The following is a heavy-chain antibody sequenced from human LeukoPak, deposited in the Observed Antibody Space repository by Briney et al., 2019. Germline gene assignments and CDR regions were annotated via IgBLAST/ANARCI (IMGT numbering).Heavy chain of an antibody. J-gene: IGHJ5*02. Sequence: QPGGSLRLSCAASGFTFSIYWMHWVRQAPGKGLVWVSRINSDGINTSYADSVKGRFTISRDNAKNTLNLQMNSLRAEDTAVYYCARDLGQYYDTSDNWFDPWGQGTLVTVSS. D-gene: IGHD3-22*01. CDR1: GFTFSIYW. CDR3: ARDLGQYYDTSDNWFDP. CDR2: INSDGINT. V-gene: IGHV3-74*01.